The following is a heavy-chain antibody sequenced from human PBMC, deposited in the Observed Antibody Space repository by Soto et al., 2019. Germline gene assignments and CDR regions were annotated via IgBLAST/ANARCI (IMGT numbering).Heavy chain of an antibody. V-gene: IGHV3-23*01. CDR3: AKSASGYYKLIDY. CDR2: ISGSGSYT. D-gene: IGHD5-12*01. CDR1: GFTFNNYA. Sequence: PGGSLRLSCAASGFTFNNYAMSWVRQAPGKGLEWVSGISGSGSYTYFADSVKGRFTISRDNSKNTLSLQMSSLRAEDTAVYYCAKSASGYYKLIDYWGQGTLVTV. J-gene: IGHJ4*02.